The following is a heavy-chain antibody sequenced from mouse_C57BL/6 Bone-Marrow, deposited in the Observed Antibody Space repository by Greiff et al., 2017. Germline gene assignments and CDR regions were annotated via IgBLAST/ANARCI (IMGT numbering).Heavy chain of an antibody. D-gene: IGHD1-1*01. CDR1: GYTFTSYD. Sequence: VQLQQSGPELVKPGASVKLSCKASGYTFTSYDINWVKQRPGQGLAWIGWIYPRDGSTKYNEKFKGKGTLTVDTSSSTAYMELHSLASEDSAGYFCARLEFDGSSGDWYFDVWGTGTTVTVSS. V-gene: IGHV1-85*01. CDR3: ARLEFDGSSGDWYFDV. J-gene: IGHJ1*03. CDR2: IYPRDGST.